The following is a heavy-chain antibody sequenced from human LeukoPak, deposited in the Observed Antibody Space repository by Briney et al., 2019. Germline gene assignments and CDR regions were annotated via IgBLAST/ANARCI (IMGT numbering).Heavy chain of an antibody. CDR3: ARDQLYYDILTGYYNWFDP. D-gene: IGHD3-9*01. V-gene: IGHV1-18*01. CDR2: ISPYNGKT. J-gene: IGHJ5*02. CDR1: GYTFSNYG. Sequence: GASVKVSCKASGYTFSNYGISWVRQASGQGLEWMGWISPYNGKTEYAQRLQGRVTMTTDTATTTAYMELRSLRSDDTAVYYCARDQLYYDILTGYYNWFDPWGQGTLVTVSS.